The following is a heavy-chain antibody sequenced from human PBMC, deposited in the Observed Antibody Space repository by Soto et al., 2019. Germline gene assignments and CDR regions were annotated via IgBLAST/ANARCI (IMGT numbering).Heavy chain of an antibody. CDR1: GYSIASGYY. J-gene: IGHJ6*02. CDR2: IYHAGSV. Sequence: SETLSLTCSVSGYSIASGYYWAWIRQSPGKGLEWIGSIYHAGSVYYNPSLNSRVAVSLDTSKNHFSLKLTSVTAADTAVYYCARTFDYYGMDVWGQGTTVTVS. CDR3: ARTFDYYGMDV. V-gene: IGHV4-38-2*01.